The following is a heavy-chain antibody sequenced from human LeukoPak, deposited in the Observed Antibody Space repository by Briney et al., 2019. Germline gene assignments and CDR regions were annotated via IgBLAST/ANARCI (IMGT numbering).Heavy chain of an antibody. CDR2: ISAYNGNT. D-gene: IGHD6-19*01. Sequence: ASVKVSCKASGYTFTSYGISWVRQAPGQGLEWMGWISAYNGNTNYAQKLQGRVTMTTDTSTSTAYMKLRSLRSDDTAVYYCARTRSGWYYFDYWGQGTLVTVSS. CDR1: GYTFTSYG. V-gene: IGHV1-18*01. CDR3: ARTRSGWYYFDY. J-gene: IGHJ4*02.